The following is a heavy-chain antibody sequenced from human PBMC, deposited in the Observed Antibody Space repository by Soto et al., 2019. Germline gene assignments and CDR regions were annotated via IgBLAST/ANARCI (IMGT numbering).Heavy chain of an antibody. CDR1: GFTFGTYS. V-gene: IGHV3-48*02. Sequence: GGSLRLSCAVSGFTFGTYSMNWVGQAAGKGLDWIAYISYDSDTIQYADPVKGRFTISRNNAKNSQYLQMNSLRDEDTAVYYCARLYYDYVWGQGTTVTVSS. J-gene: IGHJ6*02. D-gene: IGHD3-3*01. CDR2: ISYDSDTI. CDR3: ARLYYDYV.